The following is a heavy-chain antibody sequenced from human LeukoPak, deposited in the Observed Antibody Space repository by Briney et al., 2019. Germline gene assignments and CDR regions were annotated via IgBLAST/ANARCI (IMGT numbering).Heavy chain of an antibody. CDR1: GFIFSSYG. Sequence: GRSLRLSCAASGFIFSSYGMHWVRQAPGKGLEWVAAIWYDGSSEYYADSVKGRFTISRDNSKNMLYLQMNSLRAEDTAVYYCAREGGVAATGGFDYWGQGTLVTVSS. V-gene: IGHV3-33*01. D-gene: IGHD6-19*01. CDR2: IWYDGSSE. CDR3: AREGGVAATGGFDY. J-gene: IGHJ4*02.